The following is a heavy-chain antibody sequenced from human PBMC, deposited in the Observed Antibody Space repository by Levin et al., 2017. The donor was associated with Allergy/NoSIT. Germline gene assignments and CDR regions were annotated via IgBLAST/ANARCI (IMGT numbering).Heavy chain of an antibody. Sequence: GGSLRLSCKASGGTFSSYAISWVRQAPGQGLEWMGGIIPIFGTANYAQKFQGRVTITADESTSTAYMELSSLRSEDTAVYYCARVAIDSNYANYYYYGMDVWGQGTTVTVSS. J-gene: IGHJ6*02. CDR2: IIPIFGTA. CDR3: ARVAIDSNYANYYYYGMDV. CDR1: GGTFSSYA. D-gene: IGHD4-11*01. V-gene: IGHV1-69*01.